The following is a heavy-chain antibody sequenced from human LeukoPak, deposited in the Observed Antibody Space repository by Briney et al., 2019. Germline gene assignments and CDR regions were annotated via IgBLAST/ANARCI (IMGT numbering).Heavy chain of an antibody. V-gene: IGHV1-18*04. CDR3: ARGLIGYSGSHQLDY. Sequence: ASVKVSCKASGYTFTGYYMHWVRQAPGQGLEWMGWISAYNGNTNYAQKLQGRVTMTTDTSTSTAYMELRSLRSDDTAVYYCARGLIGYSGSHQLDYWGQGTLVTVSS. D-gene: IGHD1-26*01. CDR2: ISAYNGNT. CDR1: GYTFTGYY. J-gene: IGHJ4*02.